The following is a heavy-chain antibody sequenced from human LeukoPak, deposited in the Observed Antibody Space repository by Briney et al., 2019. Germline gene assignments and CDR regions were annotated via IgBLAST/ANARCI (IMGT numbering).Heavy chain of an antibody. D-gene: IGHD4-17*01. CDR3: ARDRSDSGDYVLLDR. CDR2: INPHNGNT. J-gene: IGHJ5*02. CDR1: GYTFTSYG. Sequence: ASVKASCKASGYTFTSYGISWVRQAPGQGLEWKAWINPHNGNTNYAQNLQGRVTVTTDTSTSTAYMELRSLRSDDTAVYYCARDRSDSGDYVLLDRWGQGTLVTVSS. V-gene: IGHV1-18*01.